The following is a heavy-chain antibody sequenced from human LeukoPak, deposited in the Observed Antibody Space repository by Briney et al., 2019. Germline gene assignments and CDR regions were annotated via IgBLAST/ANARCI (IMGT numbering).Heavy chain of an antibody. CDR3: ARHAELGGLDP. D-gene: IGHD1-7*01. Sequence: SETLSLTCTVSGGSISSYYWSWIRQPPGKGLEWIGYIYTSGSTNYNPSLKSRVTISVDTSKNQFSLKLSSVTAADTAVYYCARHAELGGLDPWGQGTLVTVSP. CDR2: IYTSGST. CDR1: GGSISSYY. J-gene: IGHJ5*02. V-gene: IGHV4-4*09.